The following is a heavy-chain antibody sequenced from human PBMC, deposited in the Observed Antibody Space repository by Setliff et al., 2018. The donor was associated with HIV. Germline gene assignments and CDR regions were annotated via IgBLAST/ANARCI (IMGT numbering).Heavy chain of an antibody. CDR3: AKHRVPAAGPDFDY. CDR2: KFGSVSS. D-gene: IGHD2-2*01. V-gene: IGHV4-59*08. CDR1: GDSINGNY. J-gene: IGHJ4*02. Sequence: SETLSLTCSVSGDSINGNYWSWIRQTPGKGLEWIGYKFGSVSSKYNPSLESRDTISVDTSKNQLSLRLTSVTAADTGVYYCAKHRVPAAGPDFDYWGQGSLVTVSS.